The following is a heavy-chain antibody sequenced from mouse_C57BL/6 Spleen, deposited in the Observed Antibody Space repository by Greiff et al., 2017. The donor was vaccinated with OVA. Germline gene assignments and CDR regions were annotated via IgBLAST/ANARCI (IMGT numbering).Heavy chain of an antibody. V-gene: IGHV1-52*01. CDR2: IDPSDSET. D-gene: IGHD2-5*01. CDR3: ARDSNYSFAY. J-gene: IGHJ3*01. Sequence: QVQLKQPGAELVRPGSSVKLSCKASGYTFTSYWMHWVKRRPIQGLEWIGNIDPSDSETHYNQKFKDKATLTVDKSSSTAYMQLSSLTSEDSAVYYCARDSNYSFAYWGQGTLVTVSA. CDR1: GYTFTSYW.